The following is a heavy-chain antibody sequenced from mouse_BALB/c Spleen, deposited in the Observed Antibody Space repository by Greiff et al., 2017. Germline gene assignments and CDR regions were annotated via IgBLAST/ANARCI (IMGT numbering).Heavy chain of an antibody. Sequence: DVMLVESGGGLVQPGGSLKLSCAASGFTFSSYGMSWVRQTPDKRLELVATINSNGGSTYYPDSVKGRFTISRDNAKNTLYLQMSSLKSEDTAMYYCARGYDEGGAMDYWGQGTSVTVSS. CDR3: ARGYDEGGAMDY. CDR1: GFTFSSYG. CDR2: INSNGGST. V-gene: IGHV5-6-3*01. D-gene: IGHD2-14*01. J-gene: IGHJ4*01.